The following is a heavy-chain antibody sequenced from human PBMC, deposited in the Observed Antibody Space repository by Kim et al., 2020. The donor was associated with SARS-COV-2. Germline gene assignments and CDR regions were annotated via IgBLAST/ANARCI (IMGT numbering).Heavy chain of an antibody. CDR2: IIPILGIA. CDR3: AREGSSSWEAGAFDI. Sequence: SVKVSCKASGGTFSSYAISWVRQAPGQGLEWMGRIIPILGIANYAQKFQGRVTITADKSTSTAYMELSSLRSEDTAVYYCAREGSSSWEAGAFDIWGQGTMVTVSS. D-gene: IGHD6-13*01. V-gene: IGHV1-69*04. CDR1: GGTFSSYA. J-gene: IGHJ3*02.